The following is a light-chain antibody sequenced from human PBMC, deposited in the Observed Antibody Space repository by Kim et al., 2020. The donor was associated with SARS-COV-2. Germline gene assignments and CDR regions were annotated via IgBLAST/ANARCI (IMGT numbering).Light chain of an antibody. CDR2: GND. CDR1: SSNIGISA. J-gene: IGLJ3*02. CDR3: AAWDDSLSGRV. V-gene: IGLV1-44*01. Sequence: GQRVTISCSGSSSNIGISAVSWYQHLPGTAPKLLIYGNDQRPSGVPDRFSGSKSGTSASLAISGLQSQDEADYYCAAWDDSLSGRVFGGGTQLTVL.